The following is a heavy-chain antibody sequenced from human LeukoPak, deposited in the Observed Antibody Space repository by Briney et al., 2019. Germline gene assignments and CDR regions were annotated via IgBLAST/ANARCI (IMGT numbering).Heavy chain of an antibody. Sequence: PGGSLRLSCAASGFTFSSYAMSWVRQAPGNGLEWVSVISSSGGTTYYADSMKGRFTISRDNSKNTLYLQMNSLRAEDTAVYYCARWDYGDYVWGGNYFDYWGQGTLVTVSS. J-gene: IGHJ4*02. D-gene: IGHD4-17*01. CDR3: ARWDYGDYVWGGNYFDY. V-gene: IGHV3-23*01. CDR2: ISSSGGTT. CDR1: GFTFSSYA.